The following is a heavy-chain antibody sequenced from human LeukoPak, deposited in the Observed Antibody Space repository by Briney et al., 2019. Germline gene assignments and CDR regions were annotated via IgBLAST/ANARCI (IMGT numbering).Heavy chain of an antibody. J-gene: IGHJ3*02. V-gene: IGHV3-7*03. Sequence: GGSLRLSCAASGFTFSSYWMSWVRQAPGKGLEWEANIKQDGSEKYYVDSVKGRFTISRDNAKNSLYLQMNSLRAEDTAVYYCASSDYVWGSYRYPSDAFDIWGQGTMVTVSS. D-gene: IGHD3-16*02. CDR1: GFTFSSYW. CDR2: IKQDGSEK. CDR3: ASSDYVWGSYRYPSDAFDI.